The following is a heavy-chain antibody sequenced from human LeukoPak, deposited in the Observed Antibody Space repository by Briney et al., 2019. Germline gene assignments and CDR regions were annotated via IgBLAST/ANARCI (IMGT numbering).Heavy chain of an antibody. J-gene: IGHJ4*02. CDR2: ISSSGSTI. V-gene: IGHV3-11*04. Sequence: GGSLRLSCAASGFTFSDYYMSWIRQAPGKGLEWVSYISSSGSTIYYADSVKGRFTISRDNAKNSPYLQMNSLRAEDTAVYYCARDTIFGDSDYWGQGTLVTVSS. CDR1: GFTFSDYY. D-gene: IGHD3-3*01. CDR3: ARDTIFGDSDY.